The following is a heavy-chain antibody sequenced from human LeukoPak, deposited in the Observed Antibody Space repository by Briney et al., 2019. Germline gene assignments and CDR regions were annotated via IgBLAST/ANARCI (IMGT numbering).Heavy chain of an antibody. CDR3: ARVRGSGSWYDFDY. J-gene: IGHJ4*02. V-gene: IGHV1-2*02. Sequence: ASVKVSCKASGYTFTGYYMHWVRQAPGQGLEWMGWINPNSGGTNYAQKFQGRVTMTRDTSISTAYMELSRLRSDDTAVYYCARVRGSGSWYDFDYWGQGTLVTVSS. CDR1: GYTFTGYY. D-gene: IGHD6-13*01. CDR2: INPNSGGT.